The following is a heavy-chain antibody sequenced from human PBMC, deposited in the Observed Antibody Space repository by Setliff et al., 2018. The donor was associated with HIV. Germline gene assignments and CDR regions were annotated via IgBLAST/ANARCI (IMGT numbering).Heavy chain of an antibody. CDR1: GASISSSGYY. V-gene: IGHV4-39*01. CDR3: ARRSSWYGDAFDI. Sequence: SETLSLTCTVSGASISSSGYYWDWIRQPPGKGLEWIGSIYYSGSTYYNPSLKRRVTISVDTSKNQFSLKLSSVTAADTAVYYCARRSSWYGDAFDIWGQGTMVTVSS. J-gene: IGHJ3*02. CDR2: IYYSGST. D-gene: IGHD6-13*01.